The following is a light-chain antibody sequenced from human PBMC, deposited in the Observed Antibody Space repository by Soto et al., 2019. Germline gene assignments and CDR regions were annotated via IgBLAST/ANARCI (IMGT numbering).Light chain of an antibody. Sequence: DIPLTQSPSSLSASVAQGITIXWRASQNISSYLNWYQQKPGKAPKVLIYAASSLRSGVPSRFSGSGSGADFTLTIRSLQPEDFATYYCQQSYSAPQITFGQGTRLEIK. J-gene: IGKJ5*01. CDR1: QNISSY. CDR3: QQSYSAPQIT. V-gene: IGKV1-39*01. CDR2: AAS.